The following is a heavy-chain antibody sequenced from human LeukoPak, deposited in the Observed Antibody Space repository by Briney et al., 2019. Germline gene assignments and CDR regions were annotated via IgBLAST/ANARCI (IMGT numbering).Heavy chain of an antibody. J-gene: IGHJ6*03. CDR3: AREATFSRDPYYYYYMDA. CDR2: IIPIFGTA. V-gene: IGHV1-69*05. D-gene: IGHD3-16*01. CDR1: GGTFSSYA. Sequence: SVKVSCKASGGTFSSYAISWVRQAPGQGLEWMGGIIPIFGTANYAQKFQGRVTITTDESASTAYMELSSLRSEDTAVYYCAREATFSRDPYYYYYMDAWGKGTTVTVSS.